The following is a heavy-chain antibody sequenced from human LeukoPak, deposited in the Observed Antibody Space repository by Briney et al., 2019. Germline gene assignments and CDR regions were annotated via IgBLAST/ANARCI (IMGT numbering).Heavy chain of an antibody. Sequence: GGSLRLSCAASGFTFSSYAMHWVRQAPGKGLEWVAVISYDGSNKYYADSVKGRFTISRDNSKNTLYLQMNSLRAEDTAVYYCARDRIAARAHDASDIWGQGTMVTVSS. CDR1: GFTFSSYA. CDR2: ISYDGSNK. CDR3: ARDRIAARAHDASDI. D-gene: IGHD6-6*01. V-gene: IGHV3-30-3*01. J-gene: IGHJ3*02.